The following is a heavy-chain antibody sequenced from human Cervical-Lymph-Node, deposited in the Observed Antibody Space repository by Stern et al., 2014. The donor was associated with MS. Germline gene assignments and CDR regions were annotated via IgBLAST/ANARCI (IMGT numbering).Heavy chain of an antibody. V-gene: IGHV3-30*18. Sequence: QVQLVESGGGVGQPGRSLRLSCAASGFTFSNYGFHWVRQAPGKGLEWVAVISYHGSYKYYADSVKGRFTISRDNSKNTVYLQMNSLRADDTAEYYCAQAFRDDSSSGGYYYYGMDVWGQGTTVTVSS. CDR2: ISYHGSYK. D-gene: IGHD3-22*01. CDR1: GFTFSNYG. J-gene: IGHJ6*02. CDR3: AQAFRDDSSSGGYYYYGMDV.